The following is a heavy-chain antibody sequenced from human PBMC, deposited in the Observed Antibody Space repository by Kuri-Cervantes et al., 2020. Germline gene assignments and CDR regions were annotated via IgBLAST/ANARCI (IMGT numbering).Heavy chain of an antibody. V-gene: IGHV3-30-3*01. CDR3: ARGGVRGVIDGFDI. CDR1: EFTFSSYA. Sequence: GGSLRLSCAASEFTFSSYAMHWVRQAPGKGLEWVAVISYDGSNKYYADSVKGRFTISRDNSKNTLYLQMNSLRAEDTAVYYCARGGVRGVIDGFDIWGQGTMVTVSS. D-gene: IGHD3-10*01. CDR2: ISYDGSNK. J-gene: IGHJ3*02.